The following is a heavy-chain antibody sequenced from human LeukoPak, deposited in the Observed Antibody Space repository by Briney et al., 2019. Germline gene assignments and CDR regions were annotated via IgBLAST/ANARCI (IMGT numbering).Heavy chain of an antibody. D-gene: IGHD6-19*01. CDR3: ARSSDSGWWGNWFDP. J-gene: IGHJ5*02. CDR1: TFTFSSYS. CDR2: ISSSSTYI. Sequence: GGSLRLSCAASTFTFSSYSMNWVRQAPGKGLEWVSSISSSSTYIYYADSVKGRFTISRDNAKNSLYLQMNSLRAEDTAVYYCARSSDSGWWGNWFDPWGQGTLVTVSS. V-gene: IGHV3-21*01.